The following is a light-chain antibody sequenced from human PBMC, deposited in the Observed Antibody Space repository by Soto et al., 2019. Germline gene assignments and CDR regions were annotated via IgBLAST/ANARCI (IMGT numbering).Light chain of an antibody. V-gene: IGKV3-20*01. Sequence: ENVLTQSPGTLSLSPGERATLSCRASPSISNSYLAWYQQKPGQTPSLLIYHASNRATGIPDRFSGSGSGTDFTLTISRLEPEDFAVYYCQQYGDSLLTFGGGTKVEIK. CDR1: PSISNSY. J-gene: IGKJ4*01. CDR3: QQYGDSLLT. CDR2: HAS.